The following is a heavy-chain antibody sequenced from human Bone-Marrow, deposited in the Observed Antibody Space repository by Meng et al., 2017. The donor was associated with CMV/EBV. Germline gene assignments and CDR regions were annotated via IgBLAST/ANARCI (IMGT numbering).Heavy chain of an antibody. CDR2: ISGSGGST. D-gene: IGHD6-13*01. V-gene: IGHV3-23*01. Sequence: GESLKISCAASGFTFSSYAMSWVRQAPGKGLEWVSAISGSGGSTYYADSVKGRFTISRDNSKNTLYLQMNSLRAEDTAVYYCAKLIDSSSNDYWGQGNLVNIYS. CDR3: AKLIDSSSNDY. J-gene: IGHJ4*02. CDR1: GFTFSSYA.